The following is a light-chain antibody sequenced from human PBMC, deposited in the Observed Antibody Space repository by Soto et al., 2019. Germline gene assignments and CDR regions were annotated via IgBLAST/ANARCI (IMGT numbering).Light chain of an antibody. Sequence: QSVLTQTPSASGTPGQRVTISCSGSRSNIGSNSVSWYQHLPRTAPKLLIYSNIERPSGVPDRFSGSKSGTSASLAISGLQSEEEADYYCASWDDSQNGVVVGGGTKLTVL. V-gene: IGLV1-44*01. CDR2: SNI. CDR3: ASWDDSQNGVV. CDR1: RSNIGSNS. J-gene: IGLJ2*01.